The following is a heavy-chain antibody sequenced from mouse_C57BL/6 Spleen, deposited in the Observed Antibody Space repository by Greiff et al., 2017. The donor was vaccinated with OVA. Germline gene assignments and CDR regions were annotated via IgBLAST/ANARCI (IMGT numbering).Heavy chain of an antibody. Sequence: QVQLTESGPGLVQPSQSLSIPCTVSGFSLTSYGVHWVRQSPGQGLEWLGVIWRGGSPDYNAAFISSLSISKDNSKSHVFFKMNSLQADDTAIYYCARNRGSTMGTTDYCDYGGQGTTRTVSS. CDR3: ARNRGSTMGTTDYCDY. J-gene: IGHJ2*01. CDR1: GFSLTSYG. CDR2: IWRGGSP. V-gene: IGHV2-2*01. D-gene: IGHD2-14*01.